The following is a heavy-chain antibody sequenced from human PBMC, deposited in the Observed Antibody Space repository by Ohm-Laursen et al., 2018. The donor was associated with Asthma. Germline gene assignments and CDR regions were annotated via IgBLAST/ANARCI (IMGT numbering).Heavy chain of an antibody. CDR1: GFTLSSYG. CDR3: AKYYMAQGAKGNYFDY. V-gene: IGHV3-30*18. D-gene: IGHD3-10*01. Sequence: SLRLSCAASGFTLSSYGMHWVRQAPGKGLEWVAVMAYDGSNKYYADSVKGRFTISRDNSKNTLYLQMNSLRAEDTAVYYCAKYYMAQGAKGNYFDYWGQGTLVTVSS. CDR2: MAYDGSNK. J-gene: IGHJ4*02.